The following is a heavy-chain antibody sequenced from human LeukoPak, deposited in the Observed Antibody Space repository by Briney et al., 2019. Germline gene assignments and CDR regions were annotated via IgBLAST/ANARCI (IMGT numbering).Heavy chain of an antibody. D-gene: IGHD6-25*01. CDR2: ISWNSGSI. V-gene: IGHV3-9*01. CDR1: GFTLSGYS. Sequence: SLRLSCTPSGFTLSGYSMIWVRQAPGKGLEWVSGISWNSGSIGYADSVKGRFTISRDNAKNSLYLQMNSLRAEDTALYYCAKSARTYYYYMDVWGKGTTVTVSS. CDR3: AKSARTYYYYMDV. J-gene: IGHJ6*03.